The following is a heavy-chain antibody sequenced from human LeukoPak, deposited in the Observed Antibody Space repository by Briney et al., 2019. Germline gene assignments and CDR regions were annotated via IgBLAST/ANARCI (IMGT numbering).Heavy chain of an antibody. J-gene: IGHJ3*02. CDR1: GYTFTSYG. CDR3: ARGSSRSPRDAFDI. CDR2: ISPSGSST. V-gene: IGHV1-46*01. Sequence: GASVKVSCKASGYTFTSYGISWVRQAPGQGLEWMGIISPSGSSTTYAQKFQGRVTMTRDMSTTTVYMELSSLRSEDTAVYYCARGSSRSPRDAFDIWGQGTMVSVSS.